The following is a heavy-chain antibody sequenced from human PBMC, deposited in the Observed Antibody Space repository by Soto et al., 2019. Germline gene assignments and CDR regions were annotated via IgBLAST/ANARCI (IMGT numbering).Heavy chain of an antibody. Sequence: SETLSLTCTISGGSISVYYWSWIRQTPGQGLEWIGYIYASGSPYYNPSLKSRVIISADTSKNQLSLKLTSATAADTAVYYCARGVGSSPPQYWGRGTLVTVSS. CDR2: IYASGSP. D-gene: IGHD1-26*01. J-gene: IGHJ4*02. CDR1: GGSISVYY. CDR3: ARGVGSSPPQY. V-gene: IGHV4-59*01.